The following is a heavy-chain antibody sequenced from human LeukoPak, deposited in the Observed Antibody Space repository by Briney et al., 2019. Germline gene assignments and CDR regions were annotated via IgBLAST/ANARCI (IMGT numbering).Heavy chain of an antibody. J-gene: IGHJ4*02. D-gene: IGHD3-10*01. Sequence: GGSLRLSCAASGFTFSSYSMNWVRQAPGKGLEWVSYIRSSSRTIYYADSVKGRFTISRDNAKNSLFLQMNSLRAEDTAVYYCARDGSGRVPEMSAPDYWGQGTLVTVSS. CDR1: GFTFSSYS. CDR2: IRSSSRTI. CDR3: ARDGSGRVPEMSAPDY. V-gene: IGHV3-48*01.